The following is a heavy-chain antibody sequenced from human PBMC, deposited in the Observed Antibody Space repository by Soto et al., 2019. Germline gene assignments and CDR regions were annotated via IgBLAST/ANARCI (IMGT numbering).Heavy chain of an antibody. CDR2: IIPIFGTP. Sequence: SVKVSCKASGGTFTNYAFSWVRQAPGQGPEWMGGIIPIFGTPDYAQKFQGRVTITADESTRTASMELSSLRSDDTAVYYCARERSVGYCITTTCPKPFYYYAMDVWGQGTTVTVSS. V-gene: IGHV1-69*13. J-gene: IGHJ6*02. CDR1: GGTFTNYA. CDR3: ARERSVGYCITTTCPKPFYYYAMDV. D-gene: IGHD2-2*01.